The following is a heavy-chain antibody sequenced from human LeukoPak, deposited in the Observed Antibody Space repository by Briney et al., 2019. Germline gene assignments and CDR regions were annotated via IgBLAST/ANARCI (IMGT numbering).Heavy chain of an antibody. Sequence: SVKVSSEASGGTFSSYAISWVRQAPGQGLEWMGGIIPIFGTANYAQKFQGSVTITADKSTSTAYMELSSLRSEDTAVYYCARGASAMELRIDYWGQGTLVTVSS. CDR2: IIPIFGTA. CDR3: ARGASAMELRIDY. CDR1: GGTFSSYA. V-gene: IGHV1-69*06. J-gene: IGHJ4*02. D-gene: IGHD3-10*01.